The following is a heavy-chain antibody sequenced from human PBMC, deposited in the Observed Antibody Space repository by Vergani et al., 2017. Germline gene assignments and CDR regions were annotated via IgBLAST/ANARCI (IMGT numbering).Heavy chain of an antibody. D-gene: IGHD3-10*01. V-gene: IGHV3-33*01. CDR1: GFTFSSYG. CDR3: ARAIKLWRFGEPRYYYGMDV. J-gene: IGHJ6*02. Sequence: QVQLVESGGGVVQPGRSLRLSCAASGFTFSSYGMHWVRQAPGKGLEWVAVIWYDGSNKYYADSVKGRFTISRDNSKNTLYLQMNSLRAEDTAVYYCARAIKLWRFGEPRYYYGMDVWGQGTTVTVSS. CDR2: IWYDGSNK.